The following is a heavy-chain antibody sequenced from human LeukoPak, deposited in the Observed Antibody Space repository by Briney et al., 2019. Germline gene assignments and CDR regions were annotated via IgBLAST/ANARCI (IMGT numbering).Heavy chain of an antibody. J-gene: IGHJ6*02. CDR2: IIPILGIA. CDR3: AREPFGESPYGMDV. V-gene: IGHV1-69*04. Sequence: ASVKVSCKSSGGTFSSYAISWVRQAPGQGLEWMGRIIPILGIANYAQKFQGRVTITADKSTSTAYMGLSSLRSEDTAVYYCAREPFGESPYGMDVWGQGTTVTVSS. CDR1: GGTFSSYA. D-gene: IGHD3-10*01.